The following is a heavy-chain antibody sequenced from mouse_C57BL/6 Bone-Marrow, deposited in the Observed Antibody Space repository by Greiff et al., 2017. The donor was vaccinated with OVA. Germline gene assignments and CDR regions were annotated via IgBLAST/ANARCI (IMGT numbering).Heavy chain of an antibody. J-gene: IGHJ4*01. V-gene: IGHV1-19*01. CDR2: INPYNGGT. CDR3: DTRDEYYAMDY. Sequence: EVQLQESGPVLVKPGASVKMSCKASGYTFTDYYMNWVKQSHGKSLEWIGVINPYNGGTSYNQKFKGKATLTVDKSSSTAYMELNSLTSEDSAVYYCDTRDEYYAMDYWGQGTSVTVSS. CDR1: GYTFTDYY.